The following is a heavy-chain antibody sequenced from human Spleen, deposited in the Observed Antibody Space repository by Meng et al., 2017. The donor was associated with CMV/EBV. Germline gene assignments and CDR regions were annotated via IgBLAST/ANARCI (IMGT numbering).Heavy chain of an antibody. Sequence: ASGYSFTDYYIHWVRQAPGQGLEWMGWVNPTSGATHFAQKFRGRVTMPRDRSISTVYMDLTRLTSDDTAVYYCTRGGTATGTTCFDYWGQGTLVTVSS. CDR2: VNPTSGAT. J-gene: IGHJ4*02. CDR1: GYSFTDYY. CDR3: TRGGTATGTTCFDY. D-gene: IGHD6-13*01. V-gene: IGHV1-2*02.